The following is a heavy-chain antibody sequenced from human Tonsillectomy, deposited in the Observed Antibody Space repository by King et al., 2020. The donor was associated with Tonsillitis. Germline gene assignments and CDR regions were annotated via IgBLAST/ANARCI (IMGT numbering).Heavy chain of an antibody. CDR1: GYTFTDYY. CDR2: IGPNTGDS. CDR3: ARRNRVDRVTYCSAASCNNWFDP. Sequence: QLVQSGAEVKNPGASVTVSCKASGYTFTDYYMHWVRQAPGQGLEWMGWIGPNTGDSKYAQSFQGRVTMTRDTSINTAYMELSRLRSDDTAFYYCARRNRVDRVTYCSAASCNNWFDPWGQGTLVTVSS. J-gene: IGHJ5*02. V-gene: IGHV1-2*02. D-gene: IGHD2-15*01.